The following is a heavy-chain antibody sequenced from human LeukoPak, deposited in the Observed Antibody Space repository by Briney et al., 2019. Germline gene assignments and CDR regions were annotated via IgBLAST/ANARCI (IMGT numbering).Heavy chain of an antibody. D-gene: IGHD1-20*01. CDR3: AKLGYNWNNWFDP. CDR2: ISDGST. J-gene: IGHJ5*02. Sequence: PGGSLRLSCAASGFTFISYAMSWVRQAPGKGLEWVSAISDGSTKYADSVKGRFTISRDNSNNTLYLQMDSLRAEDTAIYYCAKLGYNWNNWFDPWGQGTLVTVSS. CDR1: GFTFISYA. V-gene: IGHV3-23*01.